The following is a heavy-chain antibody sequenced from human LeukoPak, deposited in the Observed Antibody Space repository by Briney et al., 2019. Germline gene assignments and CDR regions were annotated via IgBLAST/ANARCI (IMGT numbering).Heavy chain of an antibody. Sequence: GESLKISCQGSGYSFTSYWIGWVRQMPGKGLEWMGIIYPRDSDTRYSPSFQGQVTISADKSINTAYLQWSGLKASDTAVYYCARHVTTASAARGFDIWGQGTMVTVSS. CDR3: ARHVTTASAARGFDI. CDR1: GYSFTSYW. V-gene: IGHV5-51*01. D-gene: IGHD1-14*01. CDR2: IYPRDSDT. J-gene: IGHJ3*02.